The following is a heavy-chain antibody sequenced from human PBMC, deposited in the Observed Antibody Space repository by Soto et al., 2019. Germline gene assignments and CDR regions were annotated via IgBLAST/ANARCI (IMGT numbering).Heavy chain of an antibody. Sequence: GESLKISCKASGYTVTGYWIGWVRQMPGKGLEWMGIIYPSDSETKYSPSFRGHVTISADTAISTAYLQWTGLKASDTAMYYCARHLVVPFQGRNTYWYSMDVWRQGTPVTVSS. CDR1: GYTVTGYW. D-gene: IGHD2-21*02. V-gene: IGHV5-51*01. J-gene: IGHJ6*02. CDR2: IYPSDSET. CDR3: ARHLVVPFQGRNTYWYSMDV.